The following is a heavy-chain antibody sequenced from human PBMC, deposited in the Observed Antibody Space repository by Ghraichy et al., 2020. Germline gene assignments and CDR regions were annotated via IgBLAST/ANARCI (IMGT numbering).Heavy chain of an antibody. J-gene: IGHJ4*02. D-gene: IGHD6-13*01. CDR1: GFSINNYA. CDR2: ITDGGDSTYYGGST. CDR3: ATGGFYSSSWGY. Sequence: GGSLRLSCAASGFSINNYAMNWVRQAPGKGLEWVSGITDGGDSTYYGGSTYYADSVKGRFTISRDNSKNTLFLQMNNLRAEDTVVYYCATGGFYSSSWGYWGQGTLVTVSS. V-gene: IGHV3-23*01.